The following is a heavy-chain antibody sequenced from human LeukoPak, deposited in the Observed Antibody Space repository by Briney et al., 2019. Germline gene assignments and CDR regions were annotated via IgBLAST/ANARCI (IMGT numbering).Heavy chain of an antibody. J-gene: IGHJ4*02. V-gene: IGHV4-38-2*02. CDR3: ASEWELLNFDY. CDR2: IYHSGST. CDR1: GYSISSGYY. D-gene: IGHD1-26*01. Sequence: SETLSLTCTVSGYSISSGYYWGWIRQPPGKGLEWIGSIYHSGSTYYNPSLKSRVTISVDTSKNQISLKLSSVTAADTAVYYCASEWELLNFDYWGQGTLVTVSS.